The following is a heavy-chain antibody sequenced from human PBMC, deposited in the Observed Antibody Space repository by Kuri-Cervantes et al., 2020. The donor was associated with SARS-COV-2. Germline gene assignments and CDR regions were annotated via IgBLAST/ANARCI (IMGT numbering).Heavy chain of an antibody. CDR2: IYYSGST. D-gene: IGHD4-17*01. J-gene: IGHJ3*02. V-gene: IGHV4-59*01. Sequence: AGTLSLTCTVSGGSISSYYWSWIRQPPGKGLEWIGYIYYSGSTNYNPSLKSRVTISVDTSKNQFSLKLSSVTAADTAVYYCARDGDYGDYGNAFDIWGQGTMVTGSS. CDR1: GGSISSYY. CDR3: ARDGDYGDYGNAFDI.